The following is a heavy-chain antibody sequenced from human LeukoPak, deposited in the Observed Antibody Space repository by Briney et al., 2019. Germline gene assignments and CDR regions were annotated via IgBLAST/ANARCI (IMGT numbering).Heavy chain of an antibody. CDR3: ARRGSSGWFFWHFDY. CDR1: GFTFSSYA. D-gene: IGHD6-19*01. Sequence: GGSLRLSCAASGFTFSSYAMHWVRQAPGKGLEWVAVISYDGSNKYYADSVKGRFTISRDNAKNSLYLQMNSLRDEDTAVYYCARRGSSGWFFWHFDYWGQGTLVTVSS. CDR2: ISYDGSNK. J-gene: IGHJ4*02. V-gene: IGHV3-30*04.